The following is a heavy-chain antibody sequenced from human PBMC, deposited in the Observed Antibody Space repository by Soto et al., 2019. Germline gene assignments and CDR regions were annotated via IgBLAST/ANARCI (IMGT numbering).Heavy chain of an antibody. V-gene: IGHV1-2*02. CDR2: INPATGAA. CDR3: ARGGGVGVAGSAAFDM. CDR1: GYPVTAYY. J-gene: IGHJ3*02. Sequence: QLHLVQSGAVVKKPGASVTVSCSASGYPVTAYYMHWVRQAPGRGLEWMGGINPATGAAKYTQTFRGRVTMTRDTSTSTVFMALSGLTSEDTAGFYCARGGGVGVAGSAAFDMWGQGTLVTVSS. D-gene: IGHD3-3*01.